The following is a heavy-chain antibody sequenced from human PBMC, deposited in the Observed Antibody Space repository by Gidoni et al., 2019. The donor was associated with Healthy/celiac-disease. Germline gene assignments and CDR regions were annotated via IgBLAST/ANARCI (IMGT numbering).Heavy chain of an antibody. Sequence: QVQLQESGPGLVNHSETLSLTFPVSGGSISSYYWSWIRQPAGKGLEWIGRIYTSGSTNYNPSLKSRVTMLVDTSKNQFSLKLSSVTAADTAVYYCAREGGSSSSEFDYWGQGTLVTVSS. J-gene: IGHJ4*02. V-gene: IGHV4-4*07. D-gene: IGHD6-6*01. CDR2: IYTSGST. CDR3: AREGGSSSSEFDY. CDR1: GGSISSYY.